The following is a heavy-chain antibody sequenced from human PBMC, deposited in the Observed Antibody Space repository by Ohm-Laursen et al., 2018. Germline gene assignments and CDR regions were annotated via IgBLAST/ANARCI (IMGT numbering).Heavy chain of an antibody. CDR3: ARIGDLDDFWSGPDAFDI. Sequence: SLRLSCSASGFTFSSYSMNCVRQAPGKGLEWVANIKQDGSEKYYLDSVKGRFTISRDNTKNSLYLQMNSLRTEDTAVYYCARIGDLDDFWSGPDAFDIWGQGTMVTVSS. V-gene: IGHV3-7*01. CDR1: GFTFSSYS. CDR2: IKQDGSEK. D-gene: IGHD3-3*01. J-gene: IGHJ3*02.